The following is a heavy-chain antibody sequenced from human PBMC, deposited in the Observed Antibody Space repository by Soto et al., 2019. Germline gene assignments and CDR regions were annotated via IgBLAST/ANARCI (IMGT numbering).Heavy chain of an antibody. CDR1: GYTLTELS. V-gene: IGHV1-24*01. D-gene: IGHD3-22*01. Sequence: GASVKVSCKVSGYTLTELSMHWVRQAPGKGLEWMGGFDPEDGETIYAQKFQGRVTMTEDTSTDTAYMELSSLRSEDTAVYYCATIPTFYYASSGSRGRFQYWGQGPLVTVSS. CDR3: ATIPTFYYASSGSRGRFQY. CDR2: FDPEDGET. J-gene: IGHJ4*02.